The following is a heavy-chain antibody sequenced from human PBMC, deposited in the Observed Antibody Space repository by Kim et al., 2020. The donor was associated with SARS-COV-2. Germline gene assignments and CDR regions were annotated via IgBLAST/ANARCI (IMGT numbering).Heavy chain of an antibody. Sequence: ASVKVSCKASGYTFTSYVINWVRQAPGQGLEWMGWINTNTRNPTYAQGFTGRFVFSLDTSVNTAYLQISSLKAEDTAVYYCARAPGGYCSSSSCYPQLDPWGQGTLVTVSS. D-gene: IGHD2-2*01. CDR1: GYTFTSYV. CDR3: ARAPGGYCSSSSCYPQLDP. V-gene: IGHV7-4-1*02. J-gene: IGHJ5*02. CDR2: INTNTRNP.